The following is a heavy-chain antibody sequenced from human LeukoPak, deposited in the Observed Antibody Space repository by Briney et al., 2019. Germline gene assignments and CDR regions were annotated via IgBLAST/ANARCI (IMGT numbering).Heavy chain of an antibody. V-gene: IGHV3-7*01. D-gene: IGHD3-3*01. CDR1: GFTFSSYW. CDR2: IKQDGSEK. Sequence: GGSLRLSCAASGFTFSSYWMSWVRQAPGKGLEWVANIKQDGSEKYYVDSVKGRFTISRDNAKNSLYLQMNSLRAEDTAVYYCAREAFWSGYYRYYYYYMDVWGKGTTVTVSS. CDR3: AREAFWSGYYRYYYYYMDV. J-gene: IGHJ6*03.